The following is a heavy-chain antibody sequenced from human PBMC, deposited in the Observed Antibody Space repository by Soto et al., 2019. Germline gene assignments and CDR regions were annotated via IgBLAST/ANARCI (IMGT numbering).Heavy chain of an antibody. Sequence: QVQLVESGGGVDQPGRSLRLSCAASGFTFSSYGMHWVRQAPGKGLEWVAVIWYDGSNKYYADSVKGRFTISRDNSKNTLYLQMNSLRAEDTAVYYCARVLVLPTDYDYGMDVWGQGTTVTVSS. CDR1: GFTFSSYG. CDR2: IWYDGSNK. CDR3: ARVLVLPTDYDYGMDV. D-gene: IGHD6-6*01. V-gene: IGHV3-33*01. J-gene: IGHJ6*02.